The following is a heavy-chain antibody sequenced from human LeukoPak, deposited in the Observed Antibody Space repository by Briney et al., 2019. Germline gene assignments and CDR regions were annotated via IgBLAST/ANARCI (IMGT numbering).Heavy chain of an antibody. J-gene: IGHJ6*02. CDR2: INHEGGGI. Sequence: GGSLRLSCAASGFTFSESWMTWVRQVPGLGLEWVAHINHEGGGIQYVDSVKGRFTISRDNAKGPVYLQMNSLRAEDTAIYHCATYINWVAGDVWGQGTTVIVSS. CDR1: GFTFSESW. V-gene: IGHV3-7*01. CDR3: ATYINWVAGDV. D-gene: IGHD1-1*01.